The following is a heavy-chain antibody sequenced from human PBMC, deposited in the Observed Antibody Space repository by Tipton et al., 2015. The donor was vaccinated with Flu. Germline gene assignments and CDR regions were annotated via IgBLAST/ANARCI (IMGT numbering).Heavy chain of an antibody. J-gene: IGHJ3*01. D-gene: IGHD3-10*01. CDR2: MYSSGST. V-gene: IGHV4-39*07. CDR3: AKVSYGSGSFYSPGVGTFDF. CDR1: GGSISSSSYY. Sequence: TLSLTCTVSGGSISSSSYYWAWIRQPPGKGLEWFGSMYSSGSTYYNPSLKSRVTISIDTSKNQFSLKLNSVTAADTAVYYCAKVSYGSGSFYSPGVGTFDFGAQGTLLPFFS.